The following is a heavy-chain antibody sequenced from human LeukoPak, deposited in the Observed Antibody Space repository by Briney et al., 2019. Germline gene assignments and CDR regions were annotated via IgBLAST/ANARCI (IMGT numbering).Heavy chain of an antibody. V-gene: IGHV3-7*03. J-gene: IGHJ5*02. D-gene: IGHD3-3*02. CDR1: GFTFTNHW. CDR3: AKSGSSVFRS. CDR2: IKEDGSEK. Sequence: GGSLRLSCAASGFTFTNHWMSWVRQAPGKGLEWVANIKEDGSEKYYVDSVKGRFTVSRDNVKNSLFLQMNSLRVDDTAVYYCAKSGSSVFRSWGQGTLVTVSS.